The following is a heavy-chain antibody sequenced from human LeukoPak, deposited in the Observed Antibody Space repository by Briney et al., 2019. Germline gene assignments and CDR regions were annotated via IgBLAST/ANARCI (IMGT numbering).Heavy chain of an antibody. CDR3: AKESAGMDV. V-gene: IGHV3-9*01. Sequence: GGSLRLSCAGSGFTFDDYAMHWVRQAPGKGLEWVSGISWNSGSIGYADSVKGRFTISRDNAKNSLYLQMNSLRAEDTALYYCAKESAGMDVWGQGTTVTVSS. CDR2: ISWNSGSI. CDR1: GFTFDDYA. J-gene: IGHJ6*02.